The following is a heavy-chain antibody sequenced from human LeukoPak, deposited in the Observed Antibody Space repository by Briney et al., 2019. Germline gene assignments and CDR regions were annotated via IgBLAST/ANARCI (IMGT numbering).Heavy chain of an antibody. J-gene: IGHJ6*02. Sequence: GGSLTLSCAASGFTFSGYAMSWVRQAPGKGLEWVSAISGSGGSTYYPASEKGRFTISRDNSKNTPFQLITSLGAEATADYYSTKSKTPHTAMINYYYYGMDVGGQGSTVTVYS. V-gene: IGHV3-23*01. CDR1: GFTFSGYA. D-gene: IGHD5-18*01. CDR3: TKSKTPHTAMINYYYYGMDV. CDR2: ISGSGGST.